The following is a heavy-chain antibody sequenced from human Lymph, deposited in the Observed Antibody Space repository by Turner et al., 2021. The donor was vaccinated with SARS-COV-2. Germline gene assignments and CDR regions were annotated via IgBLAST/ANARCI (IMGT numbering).Heavy chain of an antibody. J-gene: IGHJ5*02. CDR2: IYYRGST. CDR3: ARETVNNWVDP. Sequence: QVQLQESGPRLVKPLETLSLTCTVSGGFMNSNYWSWIRQPPGKRLEWIGYIYYRGSTNYNPSLESRVTISVDTSRNQFSLNLTSVTAADTAIYYCARETVNNWVDPWGQGTLVTVSS. D-gene: IGHD2-21*02. CDR1: GGFMNSNY. V-gene: IGHV4-59*01.